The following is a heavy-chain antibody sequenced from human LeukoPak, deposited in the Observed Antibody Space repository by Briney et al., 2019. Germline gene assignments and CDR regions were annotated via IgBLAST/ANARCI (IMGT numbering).Heavy chain of an antibody. Sequence: GGSLRLSCAASGFTFSSYWMHWVRQAPGKGLEWVAVIWYGGSNKYYADSVKGRFTISRDNSKNTLYLQMNSPRAEDTAVYYCAKDAVRYSYGRVRAFDIWGQGTMVTVSS. J-gene: IGHJ3*02. CDR1: GFTFSSYW. V-gene: IGHV3-30*02. CDR3: AKDAVRYSYGRVRAFDI. CDR2: IWYGGSNK. D-gene: IGHD5-18*01.